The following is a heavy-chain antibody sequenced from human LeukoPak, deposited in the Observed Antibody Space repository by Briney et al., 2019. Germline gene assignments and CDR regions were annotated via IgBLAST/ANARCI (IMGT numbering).Heavy chain of an antibody. J-gene: IGHJ6*03. Sequence: SETLSLTCTVSGGSFSTYYWSWIRQPPGKGLEWIAYIYYSGSTNYNPSLQSRVTISVDTSKNQFSLKLSSVTAADTAVYYCARHRKDIVATRSYYYYYYYMDVWGKGTTVTISS. CDR1: GGSFSTYY. CDR2: IYYSGST. CDR3: ARHRKDIVATRSYYYYYYYMDV. D-gene: IGHD5-12*01. V-gene: IGHV4-59*08.